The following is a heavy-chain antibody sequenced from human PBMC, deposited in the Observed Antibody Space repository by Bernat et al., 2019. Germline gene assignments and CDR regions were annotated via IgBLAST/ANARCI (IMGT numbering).Heavy chain of an antibody. Sequence: EVQLVESGGGVIQPGGSLRLSCAPSGFIFHAYVMHWVRQAPGMGLEWVSRISHDSSATSYADSVKGRFTISRDNNKNSLYLQMNSLRVEDTALYYCVRDTTNWAFDYWGRGTLVTVSS. D-gene: IGHD7-27*01. CDR3: VRDTTNWAFDY. CDR2: ISHDSSAT. J-gene: IGHJ4*02. V-gene: IGHV3-43*02. CDR1: GFIFHAYV.